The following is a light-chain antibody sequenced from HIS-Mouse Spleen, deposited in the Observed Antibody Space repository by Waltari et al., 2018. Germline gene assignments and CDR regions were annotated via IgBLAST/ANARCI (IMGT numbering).Light chain of an antibody. Sequence: QPVLTQPPSSSASPGESARLTCTLPSDLNVVSYHIYWYPQKPGSPPRYLLYYYSDSDKGQGSGVPSRFSGSKDASANTGILLISGLQSEDEADYYCMIWPSNAYWVFGGGTKLTVL. CDR1: SDLNVVSYH. J-gene: IGLJ3*02. CDR3: MIWPSNAYWV. V-gene: IGLV5-37*01. CDR2: YYSDSDK.